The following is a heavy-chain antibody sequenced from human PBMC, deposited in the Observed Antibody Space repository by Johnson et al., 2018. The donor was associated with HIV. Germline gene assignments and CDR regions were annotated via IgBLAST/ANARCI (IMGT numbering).Heavy chain of an antibody. CDR1: GFRFSTYA. Sequence: QVQLVESGGGVVQPGRSLRLSFAASGFRFSTYALHWVRQTPGKGLEWVALISDDGNNKYYADSVKGRFTISSDTSKNTVDLQMNSLRDVDTAVYYCARLRRQKGGGAFDIWGQGTVVTVSP. D-gene: IGHD3-16*01. CDR3: ARLRRQKGGGAFDI. CDR2: ISDDGNNK. J-gene: IGHJ3*02. V-gene: IGHV3-30-3*01.